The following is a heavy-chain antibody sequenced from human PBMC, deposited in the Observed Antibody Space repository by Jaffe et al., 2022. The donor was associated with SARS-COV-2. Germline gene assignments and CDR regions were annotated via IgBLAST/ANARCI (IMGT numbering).Heavy chain of an antibody. CDR3: AKSSYSSYQIFDY. J-gene: IGHJ4*02. Sequence: EVQLLESGGGLVQPGGSLRLSCAASGFTFSSYAMNWVRRAPGKGLEWVSAISGFGGSTYYADSVKGRFTISRDNSKNTLYLQMNSLRAEDTAVYYCAKSSYSSYQIFDYWGQGTLVTVSS. D-gene: IGHD4-4*01. V-gene: IGHV3-23*01. CDR1: GFTFSSYA. CDR2: ISGFGGST.